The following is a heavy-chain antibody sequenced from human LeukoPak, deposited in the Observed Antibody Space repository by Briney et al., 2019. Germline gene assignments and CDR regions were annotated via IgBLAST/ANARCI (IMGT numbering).Heavy chain of an antibody. CDR1: GGTFSSYA. Sequence: SVKVSCKASGGTFSSYAISWVRQAPGQGLEWMGGIIPIFGTANYAQKFQGRVTITADKSTSTAYMELSSLRSEDTAVYYCASLMTTVTTYYAFDIWGQGTMVTVSS. CDR3: ASLMTTVTTYYAFDI. CDR2: IIPIFGTA. D-gene: IGHD4-17*01. V-gene: IGHV1-69*06. J-gene: IGHJ3*02.